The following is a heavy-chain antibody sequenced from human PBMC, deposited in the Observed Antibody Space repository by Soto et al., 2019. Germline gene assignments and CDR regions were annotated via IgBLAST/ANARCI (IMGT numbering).Heavy chain of an antibody. J-gene: IGHJ4*02. Sequence: QVQLQESGPGLVKPSGTLSLTCAVSGGSISSSSWWSWVRQPPGKGLEWLGEIYHSGSTNYNPSLKSRITISVDKSKNQCSLKLSSVTAADTAVYYCARGSGGWAAYFDYWGPGTLVTVSS. V-gene: IGHV4-4*02. D-gene: IGHD6-19*01. CDR3: ARGSGGWAAYFDY. CDR2: IYHSGST. CDR1: GGSISSSSW.